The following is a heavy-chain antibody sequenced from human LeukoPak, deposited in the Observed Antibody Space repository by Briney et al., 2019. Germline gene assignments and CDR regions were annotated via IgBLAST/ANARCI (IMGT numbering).Heavy chain of an antibody. V-gene: IGHV3-21*01. J-gene: IGHJ4*02. D-gene: IGHD5-24*01. CDR3: AREGGDNGYNEGFDY. CDR1: GLTFSSHS. CDR2: ISSRSSSI. Sequence: GGSLRLSCAASGLTFSSHSMNWVRQAPGKGLDWVSSISSRSSSIYYADSVKGRFTISRDNAKNSLYLQMNSLRAEDTAVYYCAREGGDNGYNEGFDYWGQGTLVTVSS.